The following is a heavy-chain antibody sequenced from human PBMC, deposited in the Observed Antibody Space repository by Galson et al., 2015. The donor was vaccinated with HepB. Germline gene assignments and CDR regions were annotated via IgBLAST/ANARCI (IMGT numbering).Heavy chain of an antibody. J-gene: IGHJ5*02. V-gene: IGHV3-30-3*01. CDR1: GFTFSSYA. CDR2: ISYDGSNK. D-gene: IGHD2-2*01. Sequence: SLRLSCAASGFTFSSYAMHWVRQAPGKGLEWVAVISYDGSNKYYADSVKGRFTISRDNSKNTLYLQMNSLRAEDTAVYYCARDGGGVGYCSSTSCQIAYNWFDPWGQGTLVTVSS. CDR3: ARDGGGVGYCSSTSCQIAYNWFDP.